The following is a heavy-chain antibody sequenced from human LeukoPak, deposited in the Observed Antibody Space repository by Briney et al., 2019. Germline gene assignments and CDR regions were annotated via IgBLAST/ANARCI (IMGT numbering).Heavy chain of an antibody. CDR3: ARDILWFGEHYYGMDV. D-gene: IGHD3-10*01. CDR2: ISAYNGNT. V-gene: IGHV1-18*04. J-gene: IGHJ6*04. CDR1: GYTFTSYG. Sequence: ASVKVSCKASGYTFTSYGISWVRQAPGQGLEWMGWISAYNGNTNYAQKLQGRVTMTTDTSTSTAYMEPRSLRSDDTAVYYCARDILWFGEHYYGMDVWGKGTTVTVSS.